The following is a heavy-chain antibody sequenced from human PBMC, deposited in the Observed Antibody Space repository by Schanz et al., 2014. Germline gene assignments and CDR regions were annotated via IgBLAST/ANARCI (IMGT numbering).Heavy chain of an antibody. D-gene: IGHD5-12*01. J-gene: IGHJ4*02. V-gene: IGHV3-23*04. Sequence: EVQLVASGGGLVQPGGSLRLSCAASGFAVDNYYMSCVRQAPGKGLEWVSSISSGGGSTYYADSVRGRFTISRDNAENTLFLQMNSLRAEDTAVYYCARKVVATIGGYYDNWGQGTLVIVSA. CDR1: GFAVDNYY. CDR3: ARKVVATIGGYYDN. CDR2: ISSGGGST.